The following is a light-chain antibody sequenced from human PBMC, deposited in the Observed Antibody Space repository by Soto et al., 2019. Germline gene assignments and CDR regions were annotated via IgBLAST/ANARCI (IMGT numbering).Light chain of an antibody. CDR2: SNN. CDR1: SSNIGSNY. J-gene: IGLJ1*01. Sequence: QSALTQPPSASGTPGQRVTISCSGGSSNIGSNYVNWYQQLPGTAPKLLIYSNNQRPSGFPDRFSGSRSGTSAYLAISGLRSADEADYQCDAWADSLSGEVFGSGTQVTAL. CDR3: DAWADSLSGEV. V-gene: IGLV1-47*02.